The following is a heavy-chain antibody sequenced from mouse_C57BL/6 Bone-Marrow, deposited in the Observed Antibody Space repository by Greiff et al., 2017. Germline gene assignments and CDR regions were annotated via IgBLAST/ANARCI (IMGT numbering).Heavy chain of an antibody. V-gene: IGHV5-15*01. CDR2: ISNLAYSI. CDR1: GFTFSDYG. CDR3: ARHHQLVPFAY. J-gene: IGHJ3*01. Sequence: DVMLVESGGGLVQPGGSLKLSCAASGFTFSDYGMAWVRQAPRKGPEWVAFISNLAYSIYYADTVTGRFTISRENAKNTLYLEMSSLRSEDTAMYYCARHHQLVPFAYWGQGTLVTVSA. D-gene: IGHD4-1*02.